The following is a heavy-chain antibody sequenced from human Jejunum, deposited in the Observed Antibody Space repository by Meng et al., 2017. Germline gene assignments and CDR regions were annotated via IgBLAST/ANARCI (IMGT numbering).Heavy chain of an antibody. CDR2: IYHGGNT. Sequence: QRQLQESRPGLVKPSGTLSLTCAVSGGYINKENWWSWVRQSPERGLEWIGEIYHGGNTNYNPSLKRRVTMSVDESTNQMSLKLTSVTAADTAVYYCVRGEFAMLARFDFWGQGILVTVSS. CDR3: VRGEFAMLARFDF. D-gene: IGHD2-2*01. J-gene: IGHJ4*02. CDR1: GGYINKENW. V-gene: IGHV4-4*02.